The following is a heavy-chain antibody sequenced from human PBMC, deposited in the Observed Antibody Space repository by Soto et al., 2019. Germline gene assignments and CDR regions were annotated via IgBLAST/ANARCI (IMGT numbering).Heavy chain of an antibody. V-gene: IGHV1-46*01. Sequence: VKVSCKASGFSNTNYHMHLVRQGPGQGLEWMGVIAPLGGATTYAQKFQGRVTMTADMSAGNVHMDLISLMSCDTAAYTCAGEIVRANSRSGTVDNGGQGTMVTGSS. CDR1: GFSNTNYH. D-gene: IGHD1-26*01. CDR3: AGEIVRANSRSGTVDN. J-gene: IGHJ3*02. CDR2: IAPLGGAT.